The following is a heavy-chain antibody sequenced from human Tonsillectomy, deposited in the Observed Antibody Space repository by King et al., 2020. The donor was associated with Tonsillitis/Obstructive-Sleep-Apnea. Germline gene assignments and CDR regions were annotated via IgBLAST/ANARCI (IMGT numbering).Heavy chain of an antibody. D-gene: IGHD2-2*01. CDR1: GFTFSSYG. V-gene: IGHV3-30*18. CDR3: AKNVVVPAATHDYYYYGMDV. J-gene: IGHJ6*02. CDR2: ISYDGSNK. Sequence: VQLVESGGGVVQPGRSLRLSCAASGFTFSSYGMHWVRQAPGKGLEWVAFISYDGSNKNCADSVKGRFTISRDNSKNTLYLQMNRLRAEDTAVYYCAKNVVVPAATHDYYYYGMDVWGQGTTVTVSS.